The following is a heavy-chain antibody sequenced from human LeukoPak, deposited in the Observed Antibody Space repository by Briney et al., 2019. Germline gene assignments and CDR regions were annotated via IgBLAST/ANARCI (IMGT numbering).Heavy chain of an antibody. CDR2: ISDIGGST. CDR1: GFTFRYYA. D-gene: IGHD3-22*01. V-gene: IGHV3-23*01. Sequence: TGGSLRLSCAASGFTFRYYAMSWVRQAPGKGLEWVSSISDIGGSTNYADSVKGRLTISRDNSKNTLYLQMNSLRAEDTAVYYCAKGATYYYDSSGYAWGYWGQGTLVTVSS. CDR3: AKGATYYYDSSGYAWGY. J-gene: IGHJ4*02.